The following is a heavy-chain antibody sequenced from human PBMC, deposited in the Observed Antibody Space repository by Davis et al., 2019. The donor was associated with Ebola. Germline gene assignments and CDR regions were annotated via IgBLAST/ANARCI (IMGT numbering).Heavy chain of an antibody. CDR3: ARAIYYYDNSGYSDY. CDR2: VNPSGGST. D-gene: IGHD3-22*01. J-gene: IGHJ4*02. CDR1: GYTFTSYY. Sequence: ASVKVSCKASGYTFTSYYIHWVRQAPGQGLEWMGIVNPSGGSTSYAQKFQGRVTMTRDTSTSTVYMELSSLRSEDTAVYCCARAIYYYDNSGYSDYWGQGTLVTVSS. V-gene: IGHV1-46*01.